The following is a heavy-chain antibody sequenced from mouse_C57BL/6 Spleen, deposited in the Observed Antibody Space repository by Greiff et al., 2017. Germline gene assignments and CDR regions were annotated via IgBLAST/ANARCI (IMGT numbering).Heavy chain of an antibody. CDR3: TIGDSSGYAMYY. J-gene: IGHJ4*01. CDR1: GYTFTSYW. V-gene: IGHV1-74*01. CDR2: IHPSDSAT. Sequence: VQLQQSGAELVKPGASVKVSCKASGYTFTSYWMHWVKQRPGQGLEWIGRIHPSDSATNYNQKFKGKATLTVDKSSSTAYMQLSSLTSEDSAVYYCTIGDSSGYAMYYWGQGASVTVAS. D-gene: IGHD3-2*02.